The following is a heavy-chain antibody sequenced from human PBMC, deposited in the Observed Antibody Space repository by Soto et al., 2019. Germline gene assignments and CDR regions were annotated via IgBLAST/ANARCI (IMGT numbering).Heavy chain of an antibody. CDR1: GGTFSSYA. D-gene: IGHD3-16*01. CDR3: ASSMITFGGAISPGAD. J-gene: IGHJ4*02. V-gene: IGHV1-69*06. CDR2: IIPIFGTA. Sequence: QVQLVQSGAEVKKPGSSVKVSCKASGGTFSSYAISWVRQAPGQGLEWVGGIIPIFGTANYAQKFQGRVTITADKSTGTAYMELSSLRSEDTAVYYCASSMITFGGAISPGADWGQGTLVTVSS.